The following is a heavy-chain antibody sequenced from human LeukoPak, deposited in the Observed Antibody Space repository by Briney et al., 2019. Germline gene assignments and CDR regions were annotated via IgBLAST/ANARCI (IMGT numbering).Heavy chain of an antibody. CDR3: VRHDGRGGATKGAFDS. CDR2: IYYGQTI. V-gene: IGHV4-39*01. J-gene: IGHJ5*01. Sequence: SETLSLTCTISAASISSSSHHWGWIRQSPGKGLEWIGSIYYGQTIYYNPSLNSRVTISVVTSKDQFTLQLSSVTAADTAVYYCVRHDGRGGATKGAFDSWGQGSLVTVSS. D-gene: IGHD4/OR15-4a*01. CDR1: AASISSSSHH.